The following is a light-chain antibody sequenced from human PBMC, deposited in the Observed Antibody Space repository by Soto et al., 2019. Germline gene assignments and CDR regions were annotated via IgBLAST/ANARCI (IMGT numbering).Light chain of an antibody. J-gene: IGLJ1*01. CDR3: SSYTTSNTYV. Sequence: QSVLTQPPFVAGSPGQSVAISCTGTSSDVGSNNRVSWYQQPPGTAPKLIIYDVTNRPSGIPDRFSGSKSANTASLTISGLQAEDEADYYCSSYTTSNTYVFGTGTKLTVL. CDR1: SSDVGSNNR. V-gene: IGLV2-18*02. CDR2: DVT.